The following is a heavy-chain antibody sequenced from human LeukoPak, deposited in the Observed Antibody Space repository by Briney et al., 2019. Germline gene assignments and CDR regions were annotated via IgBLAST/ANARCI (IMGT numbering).Heavy chain of an antibody. V-gene: IGHV4-59*01. J-gene: IGHJ4*02. CDR3: ARGPTYDILTGSLDY. D-gene: IGHD3-9*01. CDR2: IYYSGST. Sequence: SETLSLTCTVSGGSISSYYWSWIRQPPGKVLEWIGDIYYSGSTNYNPSLNSRFTISVDTSKNQSSLKLSSVPAADTAVYYCARGPTYDILTGSLDYWGQGTLVTVSS. CDR1: GGSISSYY.